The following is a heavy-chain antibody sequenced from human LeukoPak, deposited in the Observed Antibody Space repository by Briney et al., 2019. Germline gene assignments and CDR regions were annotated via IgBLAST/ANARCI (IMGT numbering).Heavy chain of an antibody. CDR1: RFTVSSNY. CDR3: ARDRPQYYDFWSGYFDY. CDR2: IYSGGST. J-gene: IGHJ4*02. D-gene: IGHD3-3*01. Sequence: PGGSLRLSCAASRFTVSSNYMSWVRQAPGKGLEWVSVIYSGGSTYYADSVKGRFTISRDNSKNTLYLQMNSLRAEDTAVYYCARDRPQYYDFWSGYFDYWGQGTLVTVSS. V-gene: IGHV3-66*02.